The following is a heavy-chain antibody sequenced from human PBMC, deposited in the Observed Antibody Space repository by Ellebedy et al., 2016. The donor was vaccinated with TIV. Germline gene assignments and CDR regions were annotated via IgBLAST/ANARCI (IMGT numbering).Heavy chain of an antibody. J-gene: IGHJ4*02. V-gene: IGHV3-7*01. Sequence: PGGSLRLSCVASGFTFSSYWMSWVRQAPGRGLEWVANLKQDGREEYYVDSVKGRFTISRDNAKNSLYLQMNSLRVEDTALYHCARSRYPGARSSFDSWGQGSQVIVSS. D-gene: IGHD6-6*01. CDR2: LKQDGREE. CDR3: ARSRYPGARSSFDS. CDR1: GFTFSSYW.